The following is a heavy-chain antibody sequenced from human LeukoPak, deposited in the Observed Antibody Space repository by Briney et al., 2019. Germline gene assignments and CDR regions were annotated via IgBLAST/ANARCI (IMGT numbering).Heavy chain of an antibody. V-gene: IGHV3-7*03. D-gene: IGHD4-17*01. CDR1: GFTFSSYW. CDR3: ARAQTYGDSRLLLDY. Sequence: PGGSLRLSCGASGFTFSSYWMSWVRQAPGKGLEWVANIKQDESEKYYVDSVKGRFTISRDNAKNSQYLQMNSLRVEDTALYYCARAQTYGDSRLLLDYWGQGTLVTVSS. J-gene: IGHJ4*02. CDR2: IKQDESEK.